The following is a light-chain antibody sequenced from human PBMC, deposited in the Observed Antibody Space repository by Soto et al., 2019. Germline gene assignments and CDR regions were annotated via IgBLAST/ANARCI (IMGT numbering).Light chain of an antibody. CDR3: SSYASGNTVI. CDR1: SSDVGGYNY. CDR2: DDS. V-gene: IGLV2-14*01. Sequence: QSALTQPASMSGSPGQSITISCTGTSSDVGGYNYVSWYQQYPGKAPKLLIYDDSNRPSGVSNRFSGSKSGNTASLTISGLQAEDETDYYCSSYASGNTVIFGGGTKLTVL. J-gene: IGLJ2*01.